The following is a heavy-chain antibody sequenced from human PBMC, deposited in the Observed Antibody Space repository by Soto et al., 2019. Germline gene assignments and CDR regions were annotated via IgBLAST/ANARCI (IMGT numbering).Heavy chain of an antibody. J-gene: IGHJ6*02. Sequence: ASVKVSCKASGFTFTSSAVQWVRQARGQRLEWIGWIVVGSGNTNYAQKFQERVTITRVMSTSTAYMELISLRSEDPAVYYCAATDIVVAPGDYYYYGMDVWGQGTTVTVSS. CDR2: IVVGSGNT. D-gene: IGHD2-2*01. V-gene: IGHV1-58*01. CDR1: GFTFTSSA. CDR3: AATDIVVAPGDYYYYGMDV.